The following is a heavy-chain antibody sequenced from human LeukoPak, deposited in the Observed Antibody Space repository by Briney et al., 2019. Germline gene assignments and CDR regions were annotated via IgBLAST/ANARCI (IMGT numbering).Heavy chain of an antibody. V-gene: IGHV4-34*01. CDR1: GGSFSGYY. J-gene: IGHJ3*02. Sequence: PSETLSLTCAVYGGSFSGYYWSWIRQPPGKGLEWIGEIAHSGNTKYNPSLKSRVTISVDTSKNQFSLNLTSVTAADTAVYYCARFGSSTWYKGAFDIWGQGTMVTVAS. CDR3: ARFGSSTWYKGAFDI. CDR2: IAHSGNT. D-gene: IGHD6-13*01.